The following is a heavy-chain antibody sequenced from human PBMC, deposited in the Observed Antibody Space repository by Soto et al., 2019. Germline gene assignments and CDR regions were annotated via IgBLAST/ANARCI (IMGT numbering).Heavy chain of an antibody. CDR1: GGSFSGYY. Sequence: PSETLSLTCAVYGGSFSGYYWSWIRQPPGKGLEWIGEINHSGSTNYNPSLKSRVTISVDTSKNQFSLKLSSVTAADTAVYCCARDSLNYDFWSGYYTGSWFDPWGQGTLVTVSS. D-gene: IGHD3-3*01. CDR2: INHSGST. CDR3: ARDSLNYDFWSGYYTGSWFDP. J-gene: IGHJ5*02. V-gene: IGHV4-34*01.